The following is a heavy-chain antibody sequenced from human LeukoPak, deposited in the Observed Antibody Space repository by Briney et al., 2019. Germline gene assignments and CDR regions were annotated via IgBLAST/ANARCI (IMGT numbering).Heavy chain of an antibody. V-gene: IGHV3-33*06. CDR2: IWYDGSNK. CDR1: GFTFSSYG. D-gene: IGHD3-22*01. CDR3: AKDNEGYYYDSSGYYDY. Sequence: EPGGSLRLSCAASGFTFSSYGMHWVRQAPGKGLEWVAVIWYDGSNKYYADSVKGRFTISRDNSKNTLYLQMNSLRAEDTAVYYCAKDNEGYYYDSSGYYDYWGQGTLVTVSS. J-gene: IGHJ4*02.